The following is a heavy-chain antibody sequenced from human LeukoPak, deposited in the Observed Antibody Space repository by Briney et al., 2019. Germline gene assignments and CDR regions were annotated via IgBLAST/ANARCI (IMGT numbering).Heavy chain of an antibody. CDR3: ARGTMNLDY. V-gene: IGHV1-2*02. CDR1: GYSFTGYY. CDR2: INPYSGDT. J-gene: IGHJ4*02. Sequence: GASVKVSCRASGYSFTGYYIHWVRQAPGQGLEWMGWINPYSGDTKYAQKFQGRVTMTRDTSISTAYMEVRRLRSDDTAVYYCARGTMNLDYWGQGTLVTASS. D-gene: IGHD3-22*01.